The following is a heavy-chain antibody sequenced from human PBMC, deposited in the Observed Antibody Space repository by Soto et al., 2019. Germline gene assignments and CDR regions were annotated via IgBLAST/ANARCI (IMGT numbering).Heavy chain of an antibody. J-gene: IGHJ6*02. D-gene: IGHD2-8*02. CDR1: GGSISGGDYY. CDR3: ARDLVYPPPRRYYGMDV. Sequence: PSETLSLTCTVSGGSISGGDYYWSWIRQPPGKGLEWIGYIYYSGSTYYNPSLKSRVTISVDTSKNQFSLKLSSVTAADTAVYYCARDLVYPPPRRYYGMDVWGQGTTVTVSS. V-gene: IGHV4-30-4*01. CDR2: IYYSGST.